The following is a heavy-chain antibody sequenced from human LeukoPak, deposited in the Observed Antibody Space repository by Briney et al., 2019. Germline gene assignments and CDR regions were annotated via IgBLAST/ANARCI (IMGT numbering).Heavy chain of an antibody. J-gene: IGHJ4*02. V-gene: IGHV1-2*02. CDR3: ARDLGREVAATSDY. CDR2: INPNSGGT. Sequence: VASVKVSCKASGYTFTGYYMHWVRQAPGQGLEWMGWINPNSGGTNYAQKFQGRVTMTRDTSISTAYMELSRLRSDDTAVYYCARDLGREVAATSDYWGQGTLVTVSS. CDR1: GYTFTGYY. D-gene: IGHD2-15*01.